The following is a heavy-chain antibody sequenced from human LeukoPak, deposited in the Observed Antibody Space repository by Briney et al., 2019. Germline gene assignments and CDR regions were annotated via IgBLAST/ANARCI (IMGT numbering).Heavy chain of an antibody. J-gene: IGHJ5*02. CDR1: GGSISSYY. D-gene: IGHD5-12*01. CDR3: ASLEKRGYSGSGDLA. Sequence: SETLSLTCTVSGGSISSYYWSWIRQPPGKGLEWIGYIYYSGSTNYNPSLKSRVTISVDTSKNQFSLKLSSVTAADTAVYYCASLEKRGYSGSGDLAWGQGTLVTVSS. CDR2: IYYSGST. V-gene: IGHV4-59*08.